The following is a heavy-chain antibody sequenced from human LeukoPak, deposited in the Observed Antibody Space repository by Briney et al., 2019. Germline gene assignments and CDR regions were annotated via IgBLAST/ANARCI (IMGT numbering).Heavy chain of an antibody. CDR3: ARSVSDYGGNYYFDY. V-gene: IGHV3-21*01. CDR2: ISSSSSYI. CDR1: GFTFSSYS. D-gene: IGHD4-23*01. J-gene: IGHJ4*02. Sequence: GSLRLSCAASGFTFSSYSMNWVSQAPGKGLEWVSSISSSSSYIYYADSVKGRFTISRDNAKNSLYLQMNSLRAEDTAVYYCARSVSDYGGNYYFDYWGQGTLVTVSS.